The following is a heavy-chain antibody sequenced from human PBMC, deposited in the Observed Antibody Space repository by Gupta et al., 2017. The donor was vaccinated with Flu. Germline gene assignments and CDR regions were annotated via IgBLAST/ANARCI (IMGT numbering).Heavy chain of an antibody. CDR3: AKLPVFYYDSSQAPVTNRTLFDY. V-gene: IGHV3-30*18. Sequence: VAVISYDGSNKYYADSVKGRFTISRDNSKNTLYLQMNSLRAEDTAVYYCAKLPVFYYDSSQAPVTNRTLFDYWGQGTLVTVSS. CDR2: ISYDGSNK. D-gene: IGHD3-22*01. J-gene: IGHJ4*02.